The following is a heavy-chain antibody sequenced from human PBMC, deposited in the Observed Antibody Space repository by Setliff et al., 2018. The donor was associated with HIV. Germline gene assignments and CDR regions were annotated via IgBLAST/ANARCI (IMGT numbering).Heavy chain of an antibody. D-gene: IGHD6-13*01. Sequence: ETLSLTCTVSGGSISTYYWSWIRQPPGKRLEWIGYIYYSGSANYNPSLKSRVTISVDTSKNQFSLRLTSVTAADTAVYYCARDRPSSSWYFNAFDIWGQGTMVTVSS. CDR1: GGSISTYY. V-gene: IGHV4-59*01. J-gene: IGHJ3*02. CDR3: ARDRPSSSWYFNAFDI. CDR2: IYYSGSA.